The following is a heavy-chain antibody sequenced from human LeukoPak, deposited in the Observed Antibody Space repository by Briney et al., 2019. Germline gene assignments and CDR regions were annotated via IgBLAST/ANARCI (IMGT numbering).Heavy chain of an antibody. V-gene: IGHV4-59*01. Sequence: SETLSLTCSVSGSSTTSYYWTWIRQPPGKRLELIGYVHFSGSTDYSPSLKSRVTISVDTSKNQFYLKLSSVTAADTAVYYCARTFKLITMSAFDYWGQGTLVTVSS. CDR1: GSSTTSYY. J-gene: IGHJ4*02. D-gene: IGHD3-10*02. CDR2: VHFSGST. CDR3: ARTFKLITMSAFDY.